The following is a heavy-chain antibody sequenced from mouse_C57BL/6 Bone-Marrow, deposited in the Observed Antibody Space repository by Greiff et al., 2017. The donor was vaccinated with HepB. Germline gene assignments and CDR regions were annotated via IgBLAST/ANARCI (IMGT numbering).Heavy chain of an antibody. Sequence: DVHLVESGGGLVKPGGSLKLSCAASGFTFSSYAMSWVRQTPEKRLEWVATISDGGSYTYYPDNVKGRFTISRDNAKNNLYLQMSHLKSEDTAMYYCARDRPGTVFAYWGQGTLVTVSA. V-gene: IGHV5-4*01. CDR3: ARDRPGTVFAY. D-gene: IGHD4-1*01. CDR2: ISDGGSYT. J-gene: IGHJ3*01. CDR1: GFTFSSYA.